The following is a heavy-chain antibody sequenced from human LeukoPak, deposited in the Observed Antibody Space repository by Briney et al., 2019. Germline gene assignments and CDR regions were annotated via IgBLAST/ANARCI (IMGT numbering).Heavy chain of an antibody. Sequence: ASVKVSCKASGYSFSGYYMHWVRQAPGQGLEWMGWINPNSGGTNYAQKFQGRVTMTRDTSISTAYMELSRLRSDDTAVYYCARDAGTAMVSSLSYGFDIWGQGTMVTVSS. D-gene: IGHD5-18*01. CDR1: GYSFSGYY. V-gene: IGHV1-2*02. CDR2: INPNSGGT. J-gene: IGHJ3*02. CDR3: ARDAGTAMVSSLSYGFDI.